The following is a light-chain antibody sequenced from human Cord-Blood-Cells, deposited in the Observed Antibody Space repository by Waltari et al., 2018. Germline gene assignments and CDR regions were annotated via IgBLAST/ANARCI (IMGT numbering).Light chain of an antibody. V-gene: IGLV2-14*03. CDR2: DVS. CDR3: SSYTSSSTRV. J-gene: IGLJ3*02. Sequence: QSALTQPASVSGSPGQSITIPCTGTSSDVGGYNYFSWYQQHPGKAPKLMIYDVSNRPSGVSNRFSGSKSGNTASLTISGLQAEDEADYYCSSYTSSSTRVFGGGTKLTVL. CDR1: SSDVGGYNY.